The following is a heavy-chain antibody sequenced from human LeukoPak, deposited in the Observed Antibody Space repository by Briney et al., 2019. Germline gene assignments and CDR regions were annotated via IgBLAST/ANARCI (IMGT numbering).Heavy chain of an antibody. Sequence: PSETLSLTCAVYGGSFSGYYRSWIRQPPGKGLEWIGEINHSGSTNYNPSLKSRVTISVDTSKNQFSLKLSSVTAADTAVYYCASFYSSSINKTNWFDPWGRGTLVTVSS. CDR1: GGSFSGYY. CDR2: INHSGST. V-gene: IGHV4-34*01. D-gene: IGHD6-6*01. J-gene: IGHJ5*02. CDR3: ASFYSSSINKTNWFDP.